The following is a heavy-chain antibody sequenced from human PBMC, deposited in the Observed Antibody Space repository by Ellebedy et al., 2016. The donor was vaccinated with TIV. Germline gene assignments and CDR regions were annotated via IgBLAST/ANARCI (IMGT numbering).Heavy chain of an antibody. CDR1: GYPFISYG. V-gene: IGHV1-18*01. D-gene: IGHD2-2*01. CDR2: ISAYNGNT. CDR3: ARVVPGAMSFDP. Sequence: AASVKVSCKASGYPFISYGITWVRQAPGQGLEWMGWISAYNGNTNYAQKLQGRVTMTTETSTSTAYMELRSLRSDDTAVYYCARVVPGAMSFDPWGQGTLVTVSS. J-gene: IGHJ5*02.